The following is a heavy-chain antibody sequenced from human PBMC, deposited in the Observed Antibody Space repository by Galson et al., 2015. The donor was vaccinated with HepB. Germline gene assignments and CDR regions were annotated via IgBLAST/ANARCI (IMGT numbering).Heavy chain of an antibody. J-gene: IGHJ3*02. CDR1: GYRLTTHW. V-gene: IGHV5-51*01. D-gene: IGHD6-19*01. CDR3: ASAFLVSGFYGDAFDI. CDR2: IDPEDSNI. Sequence: QSGAEVKKTGDPLKISCQASGYRLTTHWIAWVRQLPGKGLELMGVIDPEDSNIRYSPSFQGRVTISVDTSVSIASLQWHSLEASDTAIYFCASAFLVSGFYGDAFDIWGRGTLVTVSS.